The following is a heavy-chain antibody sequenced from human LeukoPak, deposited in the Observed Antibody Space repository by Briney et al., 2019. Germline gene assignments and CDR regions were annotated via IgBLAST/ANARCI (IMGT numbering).Heavy chain of an antibody. V-gene: IGHV3-43*02. J-gene: IGHJ1*01. CDR2: VSGDGGRA. D-gene: IGHD2-2*01. CDR3: ARDRMSRAPTYFHH. Sequence: PGGSLRLSCAASGFTFDEFGMHWVRQALGKGLEWVSFVSGDGGRADYADSVKGRFTISRDNRKNSLYLQMDSLTAEDTAFYFCARDRMSRAPTYFHHWGQGTLVTVSA. CDR1: GFTFDEFG.